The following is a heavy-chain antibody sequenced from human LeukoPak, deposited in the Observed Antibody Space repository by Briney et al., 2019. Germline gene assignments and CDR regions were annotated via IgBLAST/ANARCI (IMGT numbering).Heavy chain of an antibody. CDR1: GSSISSVYY. J-gene: IGHJ4*02. D-gene: IGHD2-15*01. V-gene: IGHV4-38-2*02. CDR2: LLHSGAT. Sequence: PSETLSLTCSVSGSSISSVYYWAWIRQPPGKVLEWIVSLLHSGATYYHPSLKSRVTISVDTSKNRFSLTLSSVTTADTAFYYCARVGSSNTHYDYWGPGTLVTVSS. CDR3: ARVGSSNTHYDY.